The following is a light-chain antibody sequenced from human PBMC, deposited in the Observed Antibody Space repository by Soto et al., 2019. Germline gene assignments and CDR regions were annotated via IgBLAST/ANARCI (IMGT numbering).Light chain of an antibody. Sequence: DVVLTQSPLSLSVTLGQPASISCRSGQSLVYSNGYTYLNWFQQRPGQSPRRLIYKVSNRDSGVPDRFSGSVSGTDFTLKISRVEAEDVGVYYCMQGSHWPYTFGQGTKLEIK. CDR2: KVS. CDR3: MQGSHWPYT. V-gene: IGKV2-30*01. J-gene: IGKJ2*01. CDR1: QSLVYSNGYTY.